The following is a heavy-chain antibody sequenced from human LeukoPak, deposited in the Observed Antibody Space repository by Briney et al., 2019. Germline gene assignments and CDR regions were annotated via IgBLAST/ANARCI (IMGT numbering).Heavy chain of an antibody. CDR1: GGSISSNY. J-gene: IGHJ4*02. V-gene: IGHV4-4*07. CDR2: IYSSGST. Sequence: SETLSLICTVSGGSISSNYWSWIRQPAGKGLEWIGRIYSSGSTNYNPSLKSRVTMSVDTSKNRFSLKLSSVTAADTAVYYCAREGGAGSYKDYWGQGTLVTVSS. CDR3: AREGGAGSYKDY. D-gene: IGHD1-26*01.